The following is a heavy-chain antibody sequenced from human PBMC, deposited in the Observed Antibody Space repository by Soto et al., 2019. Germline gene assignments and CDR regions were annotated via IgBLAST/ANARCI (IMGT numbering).Heavy chain of an antibody. CDR1: GGPFSDYS. CDR2: IIPIFATP. D-gene: IGHD4-4*01. V-gene: IGHV1-69*06. J-gene: IGHJ4*02. Sequence: QVQLVQSGAEVKKPGSSVKVSCKASGGPFSDYSINWVRQAPGQGLEWMGGIIPIFATPNYAQKFQGRVTITADKYTSKAYMAMSNLRSEDTAIYFCARDPDYSTNSGLGLVDYWGQGTLVTVTS. CDR3: ARDPDYSTNSGLGLVDY.